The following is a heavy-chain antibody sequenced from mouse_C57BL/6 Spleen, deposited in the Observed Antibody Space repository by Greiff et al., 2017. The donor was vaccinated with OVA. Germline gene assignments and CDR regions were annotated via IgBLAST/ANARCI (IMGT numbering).Heavy chain of an antibody. J-gene: IGHJ1*03. CDR3: TSGILLEDWYLRV. V-gene: IGHV1-54*01. CDR2: INPGSGGT. CDR1: GYAFTNYL. Sequence: QVQLQQSGAELVRPGTSVKVSCKASGYAFTNYLIDWVKQRPGQGLEWIGVINPGSGGTNYNEKFKGKATLTVDKSSSTAYMQLSSLTSEDSAVYLCTSGILLEDWYLRVWGKGTTVTVSS. D-gene: IGHD3-3*01.